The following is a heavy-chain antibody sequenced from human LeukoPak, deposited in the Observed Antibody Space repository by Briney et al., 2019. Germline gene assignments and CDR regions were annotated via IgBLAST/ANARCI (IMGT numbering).Heavy chain of an antibody. CDR1: GFTVSSNY. CDR3: ARDPTDFWSGYNTGTFDY. D-gene: IGHD3-3*01. CDR2: IYSGGST. Sequence: PGGSPRLSCAVSGFTVSSNYMSWVRQAPGKGLEWVSVIYSGGSTYYADSVKGRFTISRDNSNNTLYLQMNSLRAEDTAVYYCARDPTDFWSGYNTGTFDYWGQGTLVIVS. J-gene: IGHJ4*02. V-gene: IGHV3-66*01.